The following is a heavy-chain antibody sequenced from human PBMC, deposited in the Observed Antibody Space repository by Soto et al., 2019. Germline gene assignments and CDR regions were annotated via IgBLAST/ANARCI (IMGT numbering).Heavy chain of an antibody. V-gene: IGHV4-59*08. CDR2: IYYGGSI. Sequence: PSETLSLTCSVSGGSISSGYWTWLRQPPGKGLEWIGYIYYGGSINYNPSLKSRVIISVDTAKNQFSLRLSSVTAADTAVYYCARRYGRSFDYWGQGTLVTV. D-gene: IGHD3-16*01. CDR1: GGSISSGY. J-gene: IGHJ4*02. CDR3: ARRYGRSFDY.